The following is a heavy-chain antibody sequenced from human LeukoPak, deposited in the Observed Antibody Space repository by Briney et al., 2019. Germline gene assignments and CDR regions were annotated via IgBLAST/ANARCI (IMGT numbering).Heavy chain of an antibody. CDR2: IWYDGNNK. J-gene: IGHJ4*02. CDR1: GFTFSSYC. D-gene: IGHD6-19*01. Sequence: PGRCLRLSWAAAGFTFSSYCMHCARQAPGKGLEWVAVIWYDGNNKYYADSVKGRFTISRDNSKNKLYLQMNSLRAEDTAVYYCARSGAVAGPDFDYWGQGTLVTVSS. CDR3: ARSGAVAGPDFDY. V-gene: IGHV3-33*01.